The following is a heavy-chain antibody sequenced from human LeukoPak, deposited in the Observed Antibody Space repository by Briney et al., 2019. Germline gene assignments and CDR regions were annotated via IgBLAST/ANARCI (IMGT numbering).Heavy chain of an antibody. J-gene: IGHJ3*02. D-gene: IGHD3-9*01. CDR2: ISFGDSDI. CDR3: ARLWGYISGYELDAFDI. CDR1: GYSLTTYW. V-gene: IGHV5-51*01. Sequence: GESLKISCKGSGYSLTTYWIGWVRQMPGKGLECMGIISFGDSDIRYSPSFQGQVIISADKSISTAYLQWSSLKASDTAMYYCARLWGYISGYELDAFDIWGQGTMVTVSS.